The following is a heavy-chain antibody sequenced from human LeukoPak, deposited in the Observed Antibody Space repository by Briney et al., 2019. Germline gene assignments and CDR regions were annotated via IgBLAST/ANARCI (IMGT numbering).Heavy chain of an antibody. V-gene: IGHV4-34*01. D-gene: IGHD3-10*01. Sequence: SETLSLTCAVYGGSFSGYYWIWIRQPPGKGLEWIGEINHSRSTNYNPSLKSRVTISVDTSKNHFTLKLSAVTASATALYYCARRPHFMVGGAMETFDYWGQGTLVTVSS. CDR1: GGSFSGYY. J-gene: IGHJ4*02. CDR3: ARRPHFMVGGAMETFDY. CDR2: INHSRST.